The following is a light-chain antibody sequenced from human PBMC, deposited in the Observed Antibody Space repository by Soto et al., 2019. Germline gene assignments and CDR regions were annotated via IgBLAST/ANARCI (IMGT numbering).Light chain of an antibody. V-gene: IGKV1-39*01. CDR3: QQTYSNPRT. J-gene: IGKJ1*01. CDR1: QSISIY. Sequence: DIQMTQSPSSLSASVGDRVTITCRTSQSISIYVNWYQQIPGKAPKLLIEASSNLHTGVPSRLSGRASGTDFTRTISSLQPEDSATYDCQQTYSNPRTFGQGTKVDIK. CDR2: ASS.